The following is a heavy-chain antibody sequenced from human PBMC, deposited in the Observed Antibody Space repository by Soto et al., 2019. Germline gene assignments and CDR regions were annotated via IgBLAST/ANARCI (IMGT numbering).Heavy chain of an antibody. J-gene: IGHJ4*02. CDR2: IIPIFGTA. V-gene: IGHV1-69*06. Sequence: SVKVSCKASGGTFSSYAISWVRQAPGQGLEWMGGIIPIFGTANYAQKFQGRVTITADKSTSTAYMELSSLRSEDTAVYYCAGSRPNNWNYVWYFDYWGQGTLVTVSS. D-gene: IGHD1-7*01. CDR3: AGSRPNNWNYVWYFDY. CDR1: GGTFSSYA.